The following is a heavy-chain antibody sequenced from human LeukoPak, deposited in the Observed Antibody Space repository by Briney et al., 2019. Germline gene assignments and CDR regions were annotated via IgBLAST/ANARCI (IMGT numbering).Heavy chain of an antibody. CDR2: ISSSGSTI. V-gene: IGHV3-48*03. D-gene: IGHD1-1*01. Sequence: GGSLILSCAASGFTFSSYEMNWVRQAPGKGLEWVSYISSSGSTIYYADSVKGRFTISRDNAKNSLYLQMNSLRAEDTAVYYCARATGTTGYFDYWGQGTLVTVSS. CDR3: ARATGTTGYFDY. J-gene: IGHJ4*02. CDR1: GFTFSSYE.